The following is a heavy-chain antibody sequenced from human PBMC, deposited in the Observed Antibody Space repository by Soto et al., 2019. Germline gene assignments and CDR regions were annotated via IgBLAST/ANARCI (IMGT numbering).Heavy chain of an antibody. D-gene: IGHD3-22*01. CDR3: AKDPPPYYYDSSGYPDY. J-gene: IGHJ4*02. CDR1: GFTFSSYG. CDR2: ISYDGSNK. Sequence: GGSLRLSCAASGFTFSSYGMHWVRQAPGKGLEWAAVISYDGSNKYYADSVKGRFTISRDNSKNTLYLQMNSLRAEDTAVYYCAKDPPPYYYDSSGYPDYWGQGTLVTVSS. V-gene: IGHV3-30*18.